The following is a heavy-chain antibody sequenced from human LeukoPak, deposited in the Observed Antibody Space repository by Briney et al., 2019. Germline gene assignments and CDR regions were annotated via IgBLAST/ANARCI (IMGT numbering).Heavy chain of an antibody. V-gene: IGHV1-18*01. Sequence: ASVKVSCKASGYTFTSYGISLVRQAPRQGLEWMGWSSAYNGNTNYAQKLQGRVTMTTDTYTSTAYMELRSLRSDDTAVYYCARDFAIDEPPYSPPYYYGMDVWGQGTTVTVSS. CDR3: ARDFAIDEPPYSPPYYYGMDV. J-gene: IGHJ6*02. CDR1: GYTFTSYG. D-gene: IGHD4-11*01. CDR2: SSAYNGNT.